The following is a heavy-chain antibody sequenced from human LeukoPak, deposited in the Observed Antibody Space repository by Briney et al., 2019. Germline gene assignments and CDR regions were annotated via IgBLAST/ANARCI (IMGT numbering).Heavy chain of an antibody. V-gene: IGHV1-18*01. CDR2: ISVYNGNA. Sequence: ASVKVSCKASGYTFTNFGISWVRQAPGQGLEWMGWISVYNGNAHYAQNLQGRVTMTTDKSTSTAYMELRSLRSEDTAVYYCARDPMTMVTTTVWEQPSNSSYFDYWGQGTLVTVSS. CDR3: ARDPMTMVTTTVWEQPSNSSYFDY. D-gene: IGHD4-17*01. J-gene: IGHJ4*02. CDR1: GYTFTNFG.